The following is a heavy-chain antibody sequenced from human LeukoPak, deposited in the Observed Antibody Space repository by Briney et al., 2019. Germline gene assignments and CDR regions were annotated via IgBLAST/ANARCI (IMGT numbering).Heavy chain of an antibody. V-gene: IGHV1-2*02. CDR2: INPNSGGT. CDR1: GYTFTGYY. CDR3: ARASLRAGAFDI. Sequence: ASVKVSCKASGYTFTGYYMHWVRQAPGQGLEWMGWINPNSGGTNYAQKFQGRVTMTRDTSISTAYMELSRLRSDDTAVYYCARASLRAGAFDIWGQGTMVTVSS. J-gene: IGHJ3*02. D-gene: IGHD6-19*01.